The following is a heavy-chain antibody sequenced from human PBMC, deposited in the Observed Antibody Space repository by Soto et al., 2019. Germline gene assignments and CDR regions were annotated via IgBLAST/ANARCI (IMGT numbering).Heavy chain of an antibody. CDR2: IYYTGTT. J-gene: IGHJ5*02. D-gene: IGHD3-22*01. V-gene: IGHV4-59*08. CDR1: GGSISPYY. CDR3: ARLGGYYQALDT. Sequence: QVQLQESGPGLVKPSETLSLTCTVSGGSISPYYWSWIRQSPGKGLEWIGYIYYTGTTRYNPSLKSRLTILVDPSKNQFSLKLSSVTAADTAVYYCARLGGYYQALDTWGQGALVTVSS.